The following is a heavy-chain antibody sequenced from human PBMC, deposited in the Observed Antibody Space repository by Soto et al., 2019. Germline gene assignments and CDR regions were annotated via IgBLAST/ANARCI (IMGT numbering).Heavy chain of an antibody. V-gene: IGHV3-11*01. CDR1: GFTFSDYY. Sequence: GGSLRLSCAASGFTFSDYYMSWIRQAPGKGLEWVSYISSSGSTIYYADSVKGRFTISRDNAKNSLYLQMNSLRAEDTAVYYCARDVSTDSSGYHLFDYWGQGTLVTSPQ. CDR3: ARDVSTDSSGYHLFDY. CDR2: ISSSGSTI. D-gene: IGHD3-22*01. J-gene: IGHJ4*02.